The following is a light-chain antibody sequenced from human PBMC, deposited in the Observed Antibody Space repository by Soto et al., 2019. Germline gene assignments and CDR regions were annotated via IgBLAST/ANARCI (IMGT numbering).Light chain of an antibody. Sequence: QSVLTQPPSVSAAPGQKVTISCSGSSSNIGKNYVSWYQQFPGTAPKLLIYDNNKRPSGIPDRFSGSKSGTSATLDITGLQTGDEADYYCGTWDSSLTAVVFGGGTKRTVL. J-gene: IGLJ2*01. CDR2: DNN. CDR1: SSNIGKNY. V-gene: IGLV1-51*01. CDR3: GTWDSSLTAVV.